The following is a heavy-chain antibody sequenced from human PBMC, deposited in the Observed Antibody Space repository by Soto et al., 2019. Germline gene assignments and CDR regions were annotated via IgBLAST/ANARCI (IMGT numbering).Heavy chain of an antibody. CDR3: ARSPTTVRKPFDLDY. D-gene: IGHD4-17*01. CDR1: GFTFTSYA. J-gene: IGHJ4*02. CDR2: ISGSGGTT. Sequence: EVQLLESGGGLVLPGGSLRLSCAASGFTFTSYALSWVRQAPGRGLEWVSAISGSGGTTYYADSVKGRFTISRDKSKGALYLQLDSRRVDDTTVYYCARSPTTVRKPFDLDYWGQGALVSVSS. V-gene: IGHV3-23*01.